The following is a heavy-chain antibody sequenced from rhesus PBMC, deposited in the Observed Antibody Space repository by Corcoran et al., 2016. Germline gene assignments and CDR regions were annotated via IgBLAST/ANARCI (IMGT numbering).Heavy chain of an antibody. CDR3: AKLGDYSGRSDFDY. CDR2: ITYSGST. V-gene: IGHV4-122*02. D-gene: IGHD3-16*01. Sequence: QVQLQESGPGLVKPSETLSLTCAVSGGSISSGYYYWSWIRQPPGKGLEWIGYITYSGSTSYNPSIKSRVTISRDTSKNQFSLKLSSVTAADTAVYYCAKLGDYSGRSDFDYWGQGVLVTVSS. J-gene: IGHJ4*01. CDR1: GGSISSGYYY.